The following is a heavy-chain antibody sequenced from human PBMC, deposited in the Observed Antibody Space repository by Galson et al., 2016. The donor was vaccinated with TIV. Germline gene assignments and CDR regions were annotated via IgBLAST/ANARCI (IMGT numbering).Heavy chain of an antibody. D-gene: IGHD4-17*01. Sequence: SLRLSCAASGFRFDSYGSYGMNWVRQAPGKGLEWVSGISGSGDDTYYADSVRGRFTISRDNSENMLYLQMNSLRAEDTAIYYCAKVRLFGGDYRDYWGRGTLVTVSS. CDR2: ISGSGDDT. CDR3: AKVRLFGGDYRDY. J-gene: IGHJ4*02. CDR1: GFRFDSYGSYG. V-gene: IGHV3-23*01.